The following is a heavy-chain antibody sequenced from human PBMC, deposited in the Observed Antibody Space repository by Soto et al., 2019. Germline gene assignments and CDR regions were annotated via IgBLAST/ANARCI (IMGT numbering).Heavy chain of an antibody. CDR1: GFSLTTSGVG. CDR3: AHRVLRAVFGLVTTTAIYFDF. V-gene: IGHV2-5*02. Sequence: QITLNESGPTQVNPRQTLTLTCTFSGFSLTTSGVGVGWIRQSPGKAPEWPALIYWDDDKGYSPSLKSRLTITKDTSKNQVVLTMADLDPADTATYYCAHRVLRAVFGLVTTTAIYFDFWGQGTPVAVSS. J-gene: IGHJ4*02. D-gene: IGHD3-3*01. CDR2: IYWDDDK.